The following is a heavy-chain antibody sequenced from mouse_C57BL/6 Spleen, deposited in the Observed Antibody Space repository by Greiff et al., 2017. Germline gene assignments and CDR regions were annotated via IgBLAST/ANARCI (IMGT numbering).Heavy chain of an antibody. CDR2: INPSTGGT. CDR1: GYSFTGYY. J-gene: IGHJ2*01. V-gene: IGHV1-42*01. CDR3: ARWGYGYFDG. D-gene: IGHD2-2*01. Sequence: EVQLKESGPELVKPGASVKISCKASGYSFTGYYMNWVKQSPEKSLEWIGQINPSTGGTTYNQKFKAKATLTVHKSASTAYMQLNSLTSEDYEVYYCARWGYGYFDGWGKGTTVTVSS.